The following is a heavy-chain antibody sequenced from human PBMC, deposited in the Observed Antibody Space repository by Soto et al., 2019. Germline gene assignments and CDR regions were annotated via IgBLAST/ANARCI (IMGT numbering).Heavy chain of an antibody. CDR1: GFTFSNYA. CDR2: ISYDGSKK. J-gene: IGHJ3*02. CDR3: ARVGIAVAGSFAYDI. Sequence: QVQLVESGGGVVQPGRSLRLSCAASGFTFSNYAMHWVRQAPGEGLEWVSVISYDGSKKYYGDSVKGRLTISRDNSKNTLFLQMNSLRAEDTAVYYCARVGIAVAGSFAYDIWGQGTMVTVSS. D-gene: IGHD6-19*01. V-gene: IGHV3-30-3*01.